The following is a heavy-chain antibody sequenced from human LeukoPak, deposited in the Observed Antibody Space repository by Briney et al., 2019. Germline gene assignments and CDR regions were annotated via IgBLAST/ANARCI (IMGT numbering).Heavy chain of an antibody. D-gene: IGHD5-18*01. Sequence: SETLSLTCTVSGGSISSYYWNWLRQPPGKGLEWIGYIYSSGTTNYNPSLRSRVSMSVDTSKNQFSLKLTSVTAADTAVYYCARTTEGGYTYGYFYYYYMDVWGKGTTVTISS. J-gene: IGHJ6*03. V-gene: IGHV4-59*01. CDR1: GGSISSYY. CDR3: ARTTEGGYTYGYFYYYYMDV. CDR2: IYSSGTT.